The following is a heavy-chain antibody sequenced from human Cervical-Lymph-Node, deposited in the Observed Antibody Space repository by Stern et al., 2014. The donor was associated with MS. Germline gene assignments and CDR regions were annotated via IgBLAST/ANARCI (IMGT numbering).Heavy chain of an antibody. CDR1: GFTFTSSA. V-gene: IGHV1-58*01. CDR3: AARANYYDSPGDWFDP. D-gene: IGHD3-22*01. J-gene: IGHJ5*02. Sequence: QLEESGPEVKKPGTSVKGSCKASGFTFTSSAVQWVRQARRQSLEWIGWIVVGSGNTNYAQKFQERVTITRDMSTSTAYMELSSLRSEDTAVYYCAARANYYDSPGDWFDPWGQGTLVTVSS. CDR2: IVVGSGNT.